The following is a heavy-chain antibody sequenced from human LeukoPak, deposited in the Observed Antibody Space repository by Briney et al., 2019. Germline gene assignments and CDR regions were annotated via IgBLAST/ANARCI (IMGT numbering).Heavy chain of an antibody. J-gene: IGHJ6*04. D-gene: IGHD4-17*01. V-gene: IGHV4-34*01. CDR3: ARGFKNTVTYRGAPGDYYGMDV. CDR2: INHSGST. Sequence: SETLSLTCAVYGGSFSGYYWSWIRQPPGKGLEWIGEINHSGSTNYNPSLKSRVTISVDTSKNQFSLKLSSVTAADTAVYYCARGFKNTVTYRGAPGDYYGMDVWGKGTTVTVSS. CDR1: GGSFSGYY.